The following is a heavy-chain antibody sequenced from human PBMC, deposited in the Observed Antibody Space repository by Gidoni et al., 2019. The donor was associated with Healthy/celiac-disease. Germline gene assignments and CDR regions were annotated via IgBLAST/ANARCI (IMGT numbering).Heavy chain of an antibody. CDR1: GVTFSSYA. Sequence: EVQLLESGGGWVQPGGALRLSCAGSGVTFSSYAMSWVSPAPWTGLELVSVIICICVSTSSPDSVKGRFSISSDNSQNTLYLQMNSLRAADTALYSFALPYCSSTSCYPISSYYGMDVWGQGTTVTVSS. CDR2: IICICVST. CDR3: ALPYCSSTSCYPISSYYGMDV. V-gene: IGHV3-23*01. J-gene: IGHJ6*02. D-gene: IGHD2-2*01.